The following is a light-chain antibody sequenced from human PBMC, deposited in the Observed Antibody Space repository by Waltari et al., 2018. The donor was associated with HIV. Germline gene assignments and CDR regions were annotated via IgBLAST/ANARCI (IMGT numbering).Light chain of an antibody. CDR1: VLSKQY. J-gene: IGLJ3*02. CDR3: QSADSSGNWL. V-gene: IGLV3-25*03. Sequence: SYELTQPPSVSVSPGQTARITCSGDVLSKQYAYWYQQKPGQAPVVVIYKDTRKSSGIPERFSGSTSGTTVTLTISGVQAEDEADYYCQSADSSGNWLFGGGTKLTVV. CDR2: KDT.